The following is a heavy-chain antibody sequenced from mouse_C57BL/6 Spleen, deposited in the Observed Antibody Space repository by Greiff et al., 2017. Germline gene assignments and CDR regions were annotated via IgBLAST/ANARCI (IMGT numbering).Heavy chain of an antibody. CDR1: EYEFPSHD. Sequence: DVKLEESGGGLVQPGESLKLSCESNEYEFPSHDMSWVRKTPEKRLELVAAINSDGGSTYYPDTMERRFIISRDNTKKTLYLQMSSLRSEDTALYYCARRGLLGYFDVWGTGTTVTVSS. D-gene: IGHD2-3*01. CDR2: INSDGGST. V-gene: IGHV5-2*03. CDR3: ARRGLLGYFDV. J-gene: IGHJ1*03.